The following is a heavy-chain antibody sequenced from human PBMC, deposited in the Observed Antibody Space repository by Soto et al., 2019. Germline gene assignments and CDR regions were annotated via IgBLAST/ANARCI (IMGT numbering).Heavy chain of an antibody. CDR3: VRIVVPGFGSYYGTDV. V-gene: IGHV1-69*06. D-gene: IGHD2-21*01. Sequence: ASVKVSCKASGGSFSSYAISWVRQAPGQGLEWMGGIVPQFRTSKYAQKFQGRVTITADKSTNTAYMELRSLRSEDTAVYYCVRIVVPGFGSYYGTDVWRQRTTVTVSS. J-gene: IGHJ6*02. CDR2: IVPQFRTS. CDR1: GGSFSSYA.